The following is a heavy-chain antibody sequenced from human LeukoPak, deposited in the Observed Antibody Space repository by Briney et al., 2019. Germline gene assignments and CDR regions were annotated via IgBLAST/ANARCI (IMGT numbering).Heavy chain of an antibody. Sequence: PGRSLRLSCAASGFTFDDYAMHWVRQAPGKGLEWVSGISWNSGSIGYADSEKGRFTISRDNAKNSLYLQMNSLRAEDTALYYCAKDLAAAVTGGFDYWGQGTLVTVSS. CDR1: GFTFDDYA. CDR3: AKDLAAAVTGGFDY. J-gene: IGHJ4*02. CDR2: ISWNSGSI. D-gene: IGHD6-13*01. V-gene: IGHV3-9*01.